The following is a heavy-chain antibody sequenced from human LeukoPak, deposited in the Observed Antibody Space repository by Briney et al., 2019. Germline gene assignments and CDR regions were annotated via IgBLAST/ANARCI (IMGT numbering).Heavy chain of an antibody. CDR1: GDSISSNSAA. D-gene: IGHD3-3*01. Sequence: SQTLSLTCALSGDSISSNSAAWNWIRQSPSRGLEWLGRTYYRSNWYNDYAVSVKSRITFNPDTSKNQFSLQLKSVTPEDTAVYYCVGNLDDGSFLAFDFWGQGTVVTVSS. J-gene: IGHJ3*01. V-gene: IGHV6-1*01. CDR3: VGNLDDGSFLAFDF. CDR2: TYYRSNWYN.